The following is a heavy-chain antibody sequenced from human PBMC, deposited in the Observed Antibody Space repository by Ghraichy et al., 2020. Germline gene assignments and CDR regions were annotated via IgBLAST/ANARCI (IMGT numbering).Heavy chain of an antibody. J-gene: IGHJ1*01. CDR2: IYYSGST. D-gene: IGHD6-13*01. V-gene: IGHV4-59*01. CDR3: ARGLGYSSSWYYPYFQH. CDR1: GGSISSYY. Sequence: SQTLSLTCTVSGGSISSYYWSWIRQPPGKGLEWIGYIYYSGSTNYNPSLKSRVTISVDTSKNQFSLKLSSVTAADTAVYYCARGLGYSSSWYYPYFQHWGQGTLVTVSS.